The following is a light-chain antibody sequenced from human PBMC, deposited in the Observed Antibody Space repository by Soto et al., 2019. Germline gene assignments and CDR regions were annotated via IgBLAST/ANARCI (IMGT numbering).Light chain of an antibody. CDR1: SRDVGAYNL. CDR3: SSFSSRNTLV. CDR2: EVR. J-gene: IGLJ2*01. Sequence: QSALTQPGSVSGSPGQSITISCSGTSRDVGAYNLVSWYQQRPGKAPKLLIYEVRNRPSGLSYRFSGSKSGNTASLTISSLLPEDEADYFCSSFSSRNTLVFDGGTKVTVL. V-gene: IGLV2-14*01.